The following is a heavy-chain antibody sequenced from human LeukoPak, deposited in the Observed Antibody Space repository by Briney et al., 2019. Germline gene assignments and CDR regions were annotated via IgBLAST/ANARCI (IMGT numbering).Heavy chain of an antibody. D-gene: IGHD3-10*02. CDR2: LYHGGST. J-gene: IGHJ4*02. CDR1: GVIVRSNY. Sequence: GGSLRLSCVGSGVIVRSNYMTWVRQAPGKGLEWVSILYHGGSTYYAASVKGRFSISRDTSKNTLYLQMNSLRVEDTAVYYCATRMFGELTYWGQGTLVTVSS. V-gene: IGHV3-66*01. CDR3: ATRMFGELTY.